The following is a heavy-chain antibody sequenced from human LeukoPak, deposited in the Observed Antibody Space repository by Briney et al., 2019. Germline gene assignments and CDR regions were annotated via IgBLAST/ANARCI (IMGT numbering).Heavy chain of an antibody. CDR3: ARSDYDLYYYYYMDV. Sequence: GGSLRLSCAASGFTFSSYWMSWVRQAPGKGLEWVANIKQDGREKYYVDSVKGPFTISRDNAKNSLYLQMNSLRAEDTAVYYCARSDYDLYYYYYMDVWGKGTTVTVSS. CDR2: IKQDGREK. CDR1: GFTFSSYW. J-gene: IGHJ6*03. D-gene: IGHD3-3*01. V-gene: IGHV3-7*01.